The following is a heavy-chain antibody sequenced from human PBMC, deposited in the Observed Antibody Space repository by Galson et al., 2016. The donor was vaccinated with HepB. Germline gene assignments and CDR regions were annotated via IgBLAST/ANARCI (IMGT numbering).Heavy chain of an antibody. CDR1: GYNFTSYW. Sequence: QSGAEVKKPGESLKISCKASGYNFTSYWISWVRQMPGKGLEWMGRIDPSDSYTNYRPSFQGHVTFSVDKSISTVYLQWNSLKASATAMYCWGTHEVSSSYFGFWGQGALVTVSS. D-gene: IGHD6-13*01. J-gene: IGHJ4*02. CDR3: GTHEVSSSYFGF. CDR2: IDPSDSYT. V-gene: IGHV5-10-1*01.